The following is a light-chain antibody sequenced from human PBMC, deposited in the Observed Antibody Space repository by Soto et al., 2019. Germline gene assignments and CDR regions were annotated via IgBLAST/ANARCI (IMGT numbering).Light chain of an antibody. CDR2: GAS. CDR1: QSVSST. V-gene: IGKV3-15*01. Sequence: EIVMTQSPATLSVSPGERATLSCRASQSVSSTLAWYQQKPGQAPRLLIYGASTRATGIPARFSGSGSGTEFTLTISSLQSEDFAVYYCQQYNNWPLSTFGQGTKLEIK. CDR3: QQYNNWPLST. J-gene: IGKJ2*01.